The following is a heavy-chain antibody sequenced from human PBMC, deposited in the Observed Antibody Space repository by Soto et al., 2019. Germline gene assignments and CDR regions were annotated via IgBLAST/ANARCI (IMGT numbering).Heavy chain of an antibody. CDR3: ARVNEALDWFDP. V-gene: IGHV4-38-2*02. CDR1: GYSISSGYY. Sequence: SETLSLTCPVSGYSISSGYYWGWIRQPPGKGPEWIGSIYHSGSTYYNPSLKSRVTISVDTSKNQFSLKLSSVTAADTAVYYCARVNEALDWFDPWGQGTLVT. J-gene: IGHJ5*02. CDR2: IYHSGST.